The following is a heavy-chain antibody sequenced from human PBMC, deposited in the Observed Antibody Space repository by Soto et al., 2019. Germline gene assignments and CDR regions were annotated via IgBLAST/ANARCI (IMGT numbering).Heavy chain of an antibody. CDR1: GFTFSNYA. J-gene: IGHJ4*02. D-gene: IGHD3-22*01. V-gene: IGHV3-23*01. CDR3: AKGSGYDASGYYTN. Sequence: EVQLLESGGGLVQPGGSLRLSCAASGFTFSNYAMTWVRQAPGMGLEWVSPISGSGATTYYADSVKGRFTISRDNSKNTLELRMNSLGAEDTAVYYCAKGSGYDASGYYTNWGQGTLVTVSS. CDR2: ISGSGATT.